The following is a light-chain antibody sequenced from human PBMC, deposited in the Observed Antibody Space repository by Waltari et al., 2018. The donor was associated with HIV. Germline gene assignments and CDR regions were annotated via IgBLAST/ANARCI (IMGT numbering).Light chain of an antibody. Sequence: DIQLTQSPSFLYASVGDIVTITCRAGRDVERYLACYQQRPGKAPNLLMYASSTLESGVPSRFSGSGSWTEFTLTITSLQPEDIAPYFCQHLDSNPSLGAGTTVGLK. CDR3: QHLDSNPS. CDR2: ASS. CDR1: RDVERY. J-gene: IGKJ4*01. V-gene: IGKV1-9*01.